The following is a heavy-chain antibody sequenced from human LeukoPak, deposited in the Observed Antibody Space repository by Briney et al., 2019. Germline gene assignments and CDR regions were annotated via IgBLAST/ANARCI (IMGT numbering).Heavy chain of an antibody. D-gene: IGHD1-1*01. V-gene: IGHV5-51*01. CDR3: ARRGGGSTGGFYFDY. Sequence: YWSWIRQPPGKGLEWIGYIYPGDSDTRYSPSFQGQVTISADKSIKTAYLQWSSLKASDTAIYYCARRGGGSTGGFYFDYWGQGSLVTVSS. CDR2: IYPGDSDT. J-gene: IGHJ4*02. CDR1: YW.